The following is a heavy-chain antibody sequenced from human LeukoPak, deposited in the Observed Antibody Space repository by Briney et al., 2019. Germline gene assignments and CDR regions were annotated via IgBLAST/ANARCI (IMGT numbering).Heavy chain of an antibody. V-gene: IGHV3-30*04. CDR3: ARASSTR. Sequence: GGSLRLSCAASGFTFSSYAMHWVRQAPGKGLEWVAVISYDGSNKYYADSVKGRFTISRDNSMNTLYLQMNSLRAEDTAVYYCARASSTRWGQGTLVTVSS. CDR1: GFTFSSYA. D-gene: IGHD2-2*01. J-gene: IGHJ4*02. CDR2: ISYDGSNK.